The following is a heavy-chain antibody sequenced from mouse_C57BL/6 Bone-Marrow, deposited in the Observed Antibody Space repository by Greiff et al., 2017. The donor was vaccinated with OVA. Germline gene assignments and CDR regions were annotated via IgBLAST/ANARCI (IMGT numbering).Heavy chain of an antibody. CDR2: ISAGGGYT. V-gene: IGHV5-4*01. Sequence: DVQLLESGGGLVKPGGSLKLSCAASGFTFSSYAMSWVRQTPEKRLEWVATISAGGGYTYYPDNVKGRCTITRDNAKNTPYLQMRHLKSEDTAMYYCARDSYYGNYVGYWGQGTTLTVSS. CDR1: GFTFSSYA. D-gene: IGHD2-10*01. CDR3: ARDSYYGNYVGY. J-gene: IGHJ2*01.